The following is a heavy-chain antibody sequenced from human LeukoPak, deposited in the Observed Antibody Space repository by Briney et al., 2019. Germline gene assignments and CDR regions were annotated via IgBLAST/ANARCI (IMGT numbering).Heavy chain of an antibody. CDR1: GGSISSGFYY. V-gene: IGHV4-61*02. CDR2: VYSSGST. CDR3: ARGRSRRYYYDSSGYYYPPDY. Sequence: SQTLSLTCTVSGGSISSGFYYWSWIRQPAGKGREWIGRVYSSGSTNYNPSLKSRVTISVDTSKNQFSLKLSSVTAADTAVYYCARGRSRRYYYDSSGYYYPPDYWGQGTLVTVSS. J-gene: IGHJ4*02. D-gene: IGHD3-22*01.